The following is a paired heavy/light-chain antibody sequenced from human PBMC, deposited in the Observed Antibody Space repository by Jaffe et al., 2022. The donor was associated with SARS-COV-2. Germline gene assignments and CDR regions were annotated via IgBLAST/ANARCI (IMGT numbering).Light chain of an antibody. J-gene: IGKJ4*01. CDR3: QQYCANPRT. CDR2: WAS. CDR1: QSVIYSSNNKNY. Sequence: DIVMTQSPDSLAVSLGERATINCKSSQSVIYSSNNKNYLAWFQQKPGQPPKLLFYWASTRESGVPDRFSGSGSGTDFTLTISSLQAEDVAVYYCQQYCANPRTFGGGTKVEIK. V-gene: IGKV4-1*01.
Heavy chain of an antibody. CDR2: IRDSGST. CDR3: ARHDLRGGAFDV. D-gene: IGHD3-10*01. Sequence: QVRLQESGPGLVKPSETLSLTCTVSGGSISSYYWSWIRQSPEKGLEWIAYIRDSGSTNYNPSLKSRVTISIDTSRNQFSLRLTSVTATDTAVYFCARHDLRGGAFDVWGQGTMVTVSS. V-gene: IGHV4-59*08. J-gene: IGHJ3*01. CDR1: GGSISSYY.